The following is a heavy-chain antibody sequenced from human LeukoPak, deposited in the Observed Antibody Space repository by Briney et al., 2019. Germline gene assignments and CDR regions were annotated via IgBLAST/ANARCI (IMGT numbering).Heavy chain of an antibody. J-gene: IGHJ6*03. D-gene: IGHD6-13*01. Sequence: GGSLRLSCAASGFTFSDYYMSWIRQAPGKGLEWVSYISSSGSTIYYADSVKGRFTISRDNAKNSLYLQMDSLRAEDTAVYYCARRPIASTDYYYFLDVWGKGTTVTVSS. CDR1: GFTFSDYY. CDR2: ISSSGSTI. CDR3: ARRPIASTDYYYFLDV. V-gene: IGHV3-11*04.